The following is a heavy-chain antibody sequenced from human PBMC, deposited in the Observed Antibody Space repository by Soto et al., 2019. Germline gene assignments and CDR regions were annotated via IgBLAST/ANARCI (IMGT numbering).Heavy chain of an antibody. CDR1: GDSVSSGIYY. CDR3: ARRLASKPTYLFDF. J-gene: IGHJ4*02. Sequence: PSETLSLTCTVSGDSVSSGIYYWSWIRQPPGQGLEWIGYVYYTGSTNYNPSLQSRVTISIDTSKNQFSLRLRSVTAADTAMYYCARRLASKPTYLFDFWGQGTQGTVSS. V-gene: IGHV4-61*01. CDR2: VYYTGST. D-gene: IGHD2-21*01.